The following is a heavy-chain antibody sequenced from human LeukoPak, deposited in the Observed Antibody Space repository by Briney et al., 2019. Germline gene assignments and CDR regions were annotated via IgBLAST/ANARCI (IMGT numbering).Heavy chain of an antibody. J-gene: IGHJ4*02. CDR1: GFTFSSYS. D-gene: IGHD2-2*01. CDR3: ARESRIVVVPAASDY. CDR2: ISSSSTI. Sequence: GGSLRLSCAASGFTFSSYSMNWVRQAPGKGLEWVSYISSSSTIYYADSVKGRFTISRDNAKNSLYLQMNSLRAEDTAVYYCARESRIVVVPAASDYWGQGTLVTVSS. V-gene: IGHV3-48*01.